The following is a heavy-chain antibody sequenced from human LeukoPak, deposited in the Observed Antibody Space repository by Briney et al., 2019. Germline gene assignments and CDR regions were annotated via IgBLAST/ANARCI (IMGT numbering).Heavy chain of an antibody. CDR1: GYTFTSYG. CDR3: MRDPVIRSYGSNWFDP. V-gene: IGHV1-18*01. CDR2: ISAYNGNA. D-gene: IGHD5-18*01. Sequence: GSSGKVSCKASGYTFTSYGIIWVRRAPGHRREGMGWISAYNGNANYAQKPQGRVTMTTDTSTSTANMGLRSLRTDDTGVRYYMRDPVIRSYGSNWFDPWGQGTLVTVSS. J-gene: IGHJ5*02.